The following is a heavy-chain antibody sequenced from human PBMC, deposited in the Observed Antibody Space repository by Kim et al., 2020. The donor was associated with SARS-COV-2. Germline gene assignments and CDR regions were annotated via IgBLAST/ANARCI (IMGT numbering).Heavy chain of an antibody. V-gene: IGHV3-74*01. J-gene: IGHJ6*02. CDR3: VRERRYGLDV. CDR2: RT. Sequence: RTSYADSVKGRVIISRDNAKNTVFLQMNSLRAEDTAVYYCVRERRYGLDVWGQGTTVTVSS.